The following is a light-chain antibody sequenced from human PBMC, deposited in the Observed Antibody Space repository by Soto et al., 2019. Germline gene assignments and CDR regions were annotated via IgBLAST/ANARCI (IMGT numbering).Light chain of an antibody. Sequence: DIVMTQSPDSLAVSLGERATINCKSSQSVLYSAKNKNYLAWYQQRPGQPPKLLIYWASTRESGVPDRFSGSGSGTDFTLTITSLQSEDVAVYYCQQYESTPPTFGQGTKLEIK. V-gene: IGKV4-1*01. CDR1: QSVLYSAKNKNY. CDR2: WAS. J-gene: IGKJ2*01. CDR3: QQYESTPPT.